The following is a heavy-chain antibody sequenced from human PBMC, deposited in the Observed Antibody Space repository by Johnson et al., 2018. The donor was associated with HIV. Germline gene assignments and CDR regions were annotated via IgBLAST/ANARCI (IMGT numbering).Heavy chain of an antibody. CDR1: GLTFSDYD. CDR3: ARNGLIPAAKGVAFDI. CDR2: ISSSGSTI. V-gene: IGHV3-11*04. D-gene: IGHD2-2*01. J-gene: IGHJ3*02. Sequence: QEQLVESGGGLVKPGGSLRLSCAASGLTFSDYDMSWIRQAPGKGLEWVSYISSSGSTIYYADSVEGRFTISRDNAKNSLYLQMNSLRAEDTAVYYCARNGLIPAAKGVAFDIWGQGTTVTVSS.